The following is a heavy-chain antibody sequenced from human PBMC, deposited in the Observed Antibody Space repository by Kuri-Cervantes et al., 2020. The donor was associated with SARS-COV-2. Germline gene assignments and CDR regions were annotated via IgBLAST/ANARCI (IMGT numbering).Heavy chain of an antibody. D-gene: IGHD4-17*01. CDR3: AKVSDSMTTVTTLGV. CDR2: ISRSGT. Sequence: GESLKISCAASGFTFSTYAMSWVRQAPGKGQEWVSAISRSGTYYADSVKGRFTISRDNSKNTLYLQMNSLRAEDTAVYYCAKVSDSMTTVTTLGVWGQGTRVTGSS. CDR1: GFTFSTYA. V-gene: IGHV3-23*01. J-gene: IGHJ4*02.